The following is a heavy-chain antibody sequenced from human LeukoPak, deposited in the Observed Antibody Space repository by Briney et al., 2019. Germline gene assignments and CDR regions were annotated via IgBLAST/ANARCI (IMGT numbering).Heavy chain of an antibody. Sequence: GGSLRLSCAASGFTFSSYAMSWVRQAPGKGLEWVSAISGSGGSTYYADSVKGRFTISRDNSKNTLYLQMNSLRAEDTAVYYCAKSGGYDFWSGSPFDYWGQGTLVTVSS. CDR2: ISGSGGST. CDR3: AKSGGYDFWSGSPFDY. V-gene: IGHV3-23*01. D-gene: IGHD3-3*01. CDR1: GFTFSSYA. J-gene: IGHJ4*02.